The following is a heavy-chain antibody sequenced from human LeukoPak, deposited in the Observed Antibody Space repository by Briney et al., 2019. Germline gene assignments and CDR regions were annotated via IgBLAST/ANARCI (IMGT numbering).Heavy chain of an antibody. Sequence: SVKVSCKASGGTFRSFAINWVRQAPGKGLEWMGGIIPMINTPKYAQRFQGRVSITADESTSTGYMEVSSLRSEDTAVYYCAVFQGTYGDNDNDFWGQGTLVTVSS. CDR2: IIPMINTP. D-gene: IGHD4-17*01. V-gene: IGHV1-69*01. J-gene: IGHJ1*01. CDR1: GGTFRSFA. CDR3: AVFQGTYGDNDNDF.